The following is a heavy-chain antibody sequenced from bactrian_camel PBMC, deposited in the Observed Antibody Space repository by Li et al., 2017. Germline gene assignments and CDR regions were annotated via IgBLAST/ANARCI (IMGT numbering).Heavy chain of an antibody. D-gene: IGHD1*01. CDR2: IEGISMAT. J-gene: IGHJ4*01. CDR1: GITINSVC. V-gene: IGHV3S1*01. CDR3: AKQPDADGGWLRAV. Sequence: HVQLVESGGGSVQAGGSLKLSCAASGITINSVCMGWFRQTPGKEREGVASIEGISMATDYADSVKGRFTISRDDAKNTLYLQLNSLRTEDTAMYYSAKQPDADGGWLRAVRGQGTQVTVS.